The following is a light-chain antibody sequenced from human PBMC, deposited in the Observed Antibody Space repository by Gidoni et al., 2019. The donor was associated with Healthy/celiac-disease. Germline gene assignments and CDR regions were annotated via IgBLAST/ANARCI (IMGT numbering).Light chain of an antibody. Sequence: EIVLTQSPATLSLSPGERATLSCRASQSVSSYVACYQQKPGQAPRLLIYDASNRATGIPARFSGSGSGTDFTLTISSLEPEDFAVYYCQQRSNWLTFXGXTKVEIK. CDR1: QSVSSY. CDR2: DAS. J-gene: IGKJ4*01. V-gene: IGKV3-11*01. CDR3: QQRSNWLT.